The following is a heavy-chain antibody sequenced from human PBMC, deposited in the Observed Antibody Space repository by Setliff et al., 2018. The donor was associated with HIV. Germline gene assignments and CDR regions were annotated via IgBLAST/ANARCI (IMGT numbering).Heavy chain of an antibody. D-gene: IGHD3-10*01. CDR3: ARSVIGYYYYGMDV. CDR2: VNADNGNT. Sequence: ASVKVSCKASGYTFTSYAMHWVRQAPGQRLEWMGWVNADNGNTKYSEKFQGRVTITRDTSASTAYMELSSLRSEDTAVYYCARSVIGYYYYGMDVWGQGTLVTVSS. CDR1: GYTFTSYA. V-gene: IGHV1-3*01. J-gene: IGHJ6*02.